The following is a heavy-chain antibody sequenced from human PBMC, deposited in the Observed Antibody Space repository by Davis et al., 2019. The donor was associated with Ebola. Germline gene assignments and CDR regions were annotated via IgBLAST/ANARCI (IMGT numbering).Heavy chain of an antibody. V-gene: IGHV4-61*01. CDR1: GGSVTSNNYY. CDR3: ARKRGYSGYDRFDY. D-gene: IGHD5-12*01. CDR2: VYYTGST. Sequence: MPSETLSLTCNVSGGSVTSNNYYWTWIRQPPGKGLEWIGYVYYTGSTNYNPSLKSRVTISVDTSKNQFSLKLSSVTAADTAVYYCARKRGYSGYDRFDYWGQGTLVTVSS. J-gene: IGHJ4*02.